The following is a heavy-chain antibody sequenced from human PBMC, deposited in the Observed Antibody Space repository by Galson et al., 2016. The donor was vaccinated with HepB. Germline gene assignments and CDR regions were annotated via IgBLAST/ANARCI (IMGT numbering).Heavy chain of an antibody. V-gene: IGHV1-69*06. CDR2: LIPNFGTA. CDR3: ARGGYGDYLDY. J-gene: IGHJ4*02. CDR1: GGIFSSYG. D-gene: IGHD4-17*01. Sequence: SVKVSCKASGGIFSSYGFNWVRQAPGQGLEWMGVLIPNFGTANYAQKFQGRVTITADKSTRTVYMELSSLRSEDTAVYYCARGGYGDYLDYWGQGTLVTVSS.